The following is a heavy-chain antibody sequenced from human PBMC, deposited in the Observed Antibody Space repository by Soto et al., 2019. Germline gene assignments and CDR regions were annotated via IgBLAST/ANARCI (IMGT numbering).Heavy chain of an antibody. D-gene: IGHD2-2*01. Sequence: QVQLVESGGGVVQPGRSLRLSCAASGFIFNTYDMHWVRQAPGKGLEWVAVISYDGSNKYYADSVKGRLTISRDNSKKMLYLQMNSLRPEDTAVYYCAKGQHCSSTSCYFYYYGMDVWGQGTEVAVSS. CDR2: ISYDGSNK. CDR1: GFIFNTYD. CDR3: AKGQHCSSTSCYFYYYGMDV. J-gene: IGHJ6*02. V-gene: IGHV3-30*18.